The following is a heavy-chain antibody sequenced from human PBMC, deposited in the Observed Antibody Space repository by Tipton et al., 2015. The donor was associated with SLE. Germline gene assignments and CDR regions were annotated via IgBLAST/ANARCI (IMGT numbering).Heavy chain of an antibody. D-gene: IGHD3-16*01. CDR3: AGRRLIIFGHGMDV. CDR1: GFTFSSYS. J-gene: IGHJ6*02. Sequence: QLVQSGGGSVQPGGSLRLSCAASGFTFSSYSMTWVRQAPGKALEWVSIISGGSDITNYADSVKGQFTISRDNSKKKLYLQMSSLSAEETAIYYCAGRRLIIFGHGMDVWGQGTTVTVSS. CDR2: ISGGSDIT. V-gene: IGHV3-23*04.